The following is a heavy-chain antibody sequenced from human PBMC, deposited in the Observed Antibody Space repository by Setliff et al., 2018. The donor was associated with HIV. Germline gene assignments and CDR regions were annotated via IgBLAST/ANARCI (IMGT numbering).Heavy chain of an antibody. D-gene: IGHD2-15*01. CDR3: ARGRVAPPRQYYYYYYMDV. J-gene: IGHJ6*03. Sequence: SETLSLTCSVSDASISVGTYYWSWIRQPAGKGLEWIGHVYTSGSTSGSTNYNPSLKSRVTISVDTSKNQFSLKLSSVTAADTAVYYCARGRVAPPRQYYYYYYMDVWGKGTTVTVSS. CDR1: DASISVGTYY. V-gene: IGHV4-61*09. CDR2: VYTSGSTSGST.